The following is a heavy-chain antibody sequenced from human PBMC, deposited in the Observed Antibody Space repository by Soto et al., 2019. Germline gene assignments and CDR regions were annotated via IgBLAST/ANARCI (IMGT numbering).Heavy chain of an antibody. CDR2: IKTDGTYA. V-gene: IGHV3-74*01. CDR3: AAGGSGYYAN. CDR1: GFTFSTYW. Sequence: EVQLVESGGDLVQPGGSLRLSCAASGFTFSTYWMHLVRQAPGKGLLWVSRIKTDGTYATYADSVKGRFTISRDNAKNTLYLQMNRLRVEDAAVYYCAAGGSGYYANWGQGALVTVSS. J-gene: IGHJ4*02. D-gene: IGHD3-22*01.